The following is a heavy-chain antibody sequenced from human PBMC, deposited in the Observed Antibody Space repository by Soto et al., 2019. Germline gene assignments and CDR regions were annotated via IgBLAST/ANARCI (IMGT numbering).Heavy chain of an antibody. J-gene: IGHJ6*02. CDR3: AKVRYSSPMGYYYGMDV. CDR2: IIPVFGTA. Sequence: ASVKVSCKASRVAFNKFIVTWVRQAPGLGLEWVGGIIPVFGTANYAQKFQGRVTITADESTSTSYMEVNNLRSEDTAVYYCAKVRYSSPMGYYYGMDVWGQGTTVTVSS. D-gene: IGHD2-2*01. V-gene: IGHV1-69*13. CDR1: RVAFNKFI.